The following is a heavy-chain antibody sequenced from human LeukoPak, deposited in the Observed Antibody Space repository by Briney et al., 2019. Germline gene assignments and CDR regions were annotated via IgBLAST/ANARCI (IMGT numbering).Heavy chain of an antibody. CDR2: INPNSGGT. V-gene: IGHV1-2*02. CDR1: GYTFTGYY. D-gene: IGHD4-17*01. J-gene: IGHJ4*02. CDR3: ARENYGESVNCDY. Sequence: ASVNVSCKASGYTFTGYYMHWVRQAPGQGLEWMGWINPNSGGTNYAQKFQGRVTMNRDTPIRTAYMELSRLRSDDTAVYYCARENYGESVNCDYWGQGSLVTVSS.